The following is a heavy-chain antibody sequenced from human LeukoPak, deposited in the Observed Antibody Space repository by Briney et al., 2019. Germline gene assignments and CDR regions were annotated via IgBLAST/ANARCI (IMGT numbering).Heavy chain of an antibody. CDR1: GGSFSGYY. V-gene: IGHV4-34*01. D-gene: IGHD6-13*01. Sequence: SETLSLTCAVYGGSFSGYYWSWIRQPPGKGLEWIGEINHSGSTNYNPSLKSRVTISVDTSKNQFSLKLSSVTAADTAVYYCASPRAERSTWYAVDYWGQGTLVTVSS. CDR2: INHSGST. CDR3: ASPRAERSTWYAVDY. J-gene: IGHJ4*02.